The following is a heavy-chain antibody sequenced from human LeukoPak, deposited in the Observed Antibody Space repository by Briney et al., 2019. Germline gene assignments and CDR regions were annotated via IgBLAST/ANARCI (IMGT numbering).Heavy chain of an antibody. CDR2: THHSGST. Sequence: SATLSLMCTVSGYSISSGYHWGWIRQPPGKVVEWIGNTHHSGSTNYNPSLKSRVTISIDTSKNQFSLKLTSVTAADTAVYYCARGRNWNADFVDYWGQGTLLIVSS. CDR3: ARGRNWNADFVDY. V-gene: IGHV4-38-2*02. J-gene: IGHJ4*02. D-gene: IGHD1-1*01. CDR1: GYSISSGYH.